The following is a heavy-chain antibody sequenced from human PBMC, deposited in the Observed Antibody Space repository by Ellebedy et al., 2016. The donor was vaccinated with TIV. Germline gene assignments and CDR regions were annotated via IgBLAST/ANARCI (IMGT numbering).Heavy chain of an antibody. CDR2: IYTDGIT. CDR1: GFSVATYF. V-gene: IGHV3-66*01. Sequence: GESLKISCTASGFSVATYFMNWVRQAPGKGLEWVSIIYTDGITHYTDSVRGRFTISRDSSKNTVFLQMNSLRAEDTAVYYCARDPGGGGDFGDNWFDPWGQGTLVTVSS. CDR3: ARDPGGGGDFGDNWFDP. D-gene: IGHD4-17*01. J-gene: IGHJ5*02.